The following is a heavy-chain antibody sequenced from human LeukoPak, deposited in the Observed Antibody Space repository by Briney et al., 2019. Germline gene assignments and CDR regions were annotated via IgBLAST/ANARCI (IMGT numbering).Heavy chain of an antibody. CDR3: ARGLTRDYFDY. CDR2: IYYSGST. Sequence: SETLSLTCTVSGGSISSYYWSWIRQPPGKGLEWIGYIYYSGSTNYNPSLKSRVTISVDTSKNQFSLKLSSVTAADTAVYYCARGLTRDYFDYWGQGTLVTVSS. CDR1: GGSISSYY. V-gene: IGHV4-59*08. D-gene: IGHD3-10*01. J-gene: IGHJ4*02.